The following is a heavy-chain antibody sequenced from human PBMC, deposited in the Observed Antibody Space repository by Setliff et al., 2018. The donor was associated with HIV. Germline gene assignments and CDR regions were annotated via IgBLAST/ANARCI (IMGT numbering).Heavy chain of an antibody. J-gene: IGHJ4*02. CDR1: GEFVSSGGNY. CDR3: ARQGGYNSPLMV. D-gene: IGHD3-10*01. CDR2: IYYSGET. Sequence: PSETLSLTCTVFGEFVSSGGNYWGWVRQLPGKALEWIGYIYYSGETYYSPSLKSRVTISLDTSQSQFSLSLTSVTAADTAVYYCARQGGYNSPLMVWGQGKLVTVSS. V-gene: IGHV4-31*03.